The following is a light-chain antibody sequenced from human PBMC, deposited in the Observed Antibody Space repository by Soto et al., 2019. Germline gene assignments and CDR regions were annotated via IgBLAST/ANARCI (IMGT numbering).Light chain of an antibody. V-gene: IGLV1-47*01. J-gene: IGLJ2*01. CDR2: RNN. CDR1: SSNIGSNY. CDR3: AAWDDSLSGVV. Sequence: QSVLTQPPSASGTPGQRVTISCSGSSSNIGSNYVYWYQQLPGTAPKLLIYRNNQRPLGVPDRFSGSKSGTSASLAISGLRSEDEAEYYCAAWDDSLSGVVFGGGTKVTVL.